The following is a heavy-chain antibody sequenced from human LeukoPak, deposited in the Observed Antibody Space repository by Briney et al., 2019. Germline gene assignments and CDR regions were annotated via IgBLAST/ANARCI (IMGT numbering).Heavy chain of an antibody. CDR1: GFTFSSYW. J-gene: IGHJ4*02. D-gene: IGHD1-1*01. CDR2: IKQDGGEK. V-gene: IGHV3-7*01. Sequence: PGGSLRLSCAASGFTFSSYWMSWVRPAPRKGLEWVANIKQDGGEKYYVDSVKGRFTISRDNAKNSLYLQMNSLRAEDTAVYYCARHRLQLERRGLDYWGQGTLVTVSS. CDR3: ARHRLQLERRGLDY.